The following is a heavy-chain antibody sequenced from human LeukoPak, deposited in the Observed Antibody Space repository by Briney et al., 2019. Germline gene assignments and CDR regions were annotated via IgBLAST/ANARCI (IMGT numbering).Heavy chain of an antibody. CDR1: GYTFTSYA. D-gene: IGHD3-22*01. V-gene: IGHV7-4-1*02. CDR3: ARLDYDSSGYALYYFDY. Sequence: ASVKVSCKASGYTFTSYAMNWVRQAPAQGLEWMGWINTYTGNPTYAQGFTGRFVFSLDTSVSTAYLQISSLKAEDTAVYYCARLDYDSSGYALYYFDYWGQGTLVTVSS. CDR2: INTYTGNP. J-gene: IGHJ4*02.